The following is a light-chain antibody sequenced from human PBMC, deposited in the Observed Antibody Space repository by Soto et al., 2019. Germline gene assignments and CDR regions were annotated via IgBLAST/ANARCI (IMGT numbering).Light chain of an antibody. J-gene: IGLJ2*01. Sequence: QSALTQPASVSGSPGQSITSSCTGTRSDIGAYNFVSWYQQHPGEVPKLMLYDVNVRPSGVSNRFSGSKSGNTASLTISGLQAEDEADYYCTSWTTSTTMIFGGGTKLTVL. CDR3: TSWTTSTTMI. V-gene: IGLV2-14*03. CDR1: RSDIGAYNF. CDR2: DVN.